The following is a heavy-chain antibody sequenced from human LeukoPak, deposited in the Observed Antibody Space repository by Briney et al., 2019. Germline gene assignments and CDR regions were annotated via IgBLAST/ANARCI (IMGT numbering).Heavy chain of an antibody. J-gene: IGHJ4*02. CDR3: AREGGSNWNYGY. V-gene: IGHV1-2*02. CDR1: GYTFNGYY. Sequence: ASVKVSCKASGYTFNGYYMHWVRQAPGQGLEWMGWINPNSGGTNYAQKFQGRVTMTRDTSISTAYMELSRLRSDDTAVYYCAREGGSNWNYGYWGQGTLVTVSS. CDR2: INPNSGGT. D-gene: IGHD1-7*01.